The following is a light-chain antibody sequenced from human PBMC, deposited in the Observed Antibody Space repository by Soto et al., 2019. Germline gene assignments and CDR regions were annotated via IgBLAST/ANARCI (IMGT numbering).Light chain of an antibody. CDR3: QQYGSSPLT. CDR2: GAS. J-gene: IGKJ4*01. CDR1: QSVSSGY. Sequence: DIVLTQSPGTLSLSPGERATLSCSASQSVSSGYLAWYQQKPGQAPRLLIYGASSRATGIPDRFSGGGSGTDFTLTVSRLEPEDFAVYYCQQYGSSPLTFGGGTKVEIK. V-gene: IGKV3-20*01.